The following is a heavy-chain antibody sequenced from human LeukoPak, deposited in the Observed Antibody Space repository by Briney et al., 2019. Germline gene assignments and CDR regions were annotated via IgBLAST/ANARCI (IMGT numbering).Heavy chain of an antibody. CDR2: ISAYNGNT. V-gene: IGHV1-18*01. D-gene: IGHD3-22*01. CDR3: ARGHGYYYDSTGTRFDY. J-gene: IGHJ4*02. Sequence: ASVKVSCKASGYSFTNYGISWVRQAPGQGLEYMGWISAYNGNTYYAQELQGRVTMTTDTSTSTAYMELGSLRSDDTAVYYCARGHGYYYDSTGTRFDYWGQGTLVTVSS. CDR1: GYSFTNYG.